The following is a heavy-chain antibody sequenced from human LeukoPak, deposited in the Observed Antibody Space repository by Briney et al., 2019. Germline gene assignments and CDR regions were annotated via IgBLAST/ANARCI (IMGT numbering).Heavy chain of an antibody. D-gene: IGHD1-26*01. CDR3: ATLRSWSPDYFDH. V-gene: IGHV4-28*01. CDR1: GYSISNSNF. J-gene: IGHJ4*02. Sequence: SETLSLTCAVSGYSISNSNFWGWIRQPPGKGLEWIGYIYYSGSTNYNPSLKSRVTMSVDTSKNQFSLKLNSVTAADTAVYYCATLRSWSPDYFDHWGQGTLVTVSS. CDR2: IYYSGST.